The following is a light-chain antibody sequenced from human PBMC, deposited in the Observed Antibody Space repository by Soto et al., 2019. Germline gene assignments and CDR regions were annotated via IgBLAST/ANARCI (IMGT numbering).Light chain of an antibody. J-gene: IGKJ1*01. V-gene: IGKV1-39*01. Sequence: DIQMTQSLSSLSASVGDRVTITCRASQSISSYLNWYQQKPGKAPKLLIYAASSLQSGVPSRFSGSGSGTDFTLTISSLQPEDVATYYCQQSYSTPPWTFGQGTKVEIK. CDR1: QSISSY. CDR2: AAS. CDR3: QQSYSTPPWT.